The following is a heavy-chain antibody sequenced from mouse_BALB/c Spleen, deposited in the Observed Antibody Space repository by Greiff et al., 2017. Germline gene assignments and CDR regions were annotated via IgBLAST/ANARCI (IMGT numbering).Heavy chain of an antibody. V-gene: IGHV5-9*03. Sequence: EVKLVESGGGLVKPGGSLKLSCAASGFTFSSYTMSWVRQTPEKRLEWVATISSGGGNTYYPDSVKGRFTISRDNAKNNLYLQMSSLRSEDTALYYCARYDGYYYFDYWGQGTTLTVSS. J-gene: IGHJ2*01. CDR3: ARYDGYYYFDY. CDR2: ISSGGGNT. D-gene: IGHD2-3*01. CDR1: GFTFSSYT.